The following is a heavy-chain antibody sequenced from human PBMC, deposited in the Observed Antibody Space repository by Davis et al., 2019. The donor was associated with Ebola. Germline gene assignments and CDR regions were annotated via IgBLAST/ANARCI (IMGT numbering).Heavy chain of an antibody. J-gene: IGHJ5*02. D-gene: IGHD3-3*01. CDR3: AGQGWSGYSLRHWLDP. CDR2: IHYSGTT. V-gene: IGHV4-39*01. CDR1: GGSITGSGYY. Sequence: GSLRLSCTVSGGSITGSGYYWGWTCQPPGQGLEWIASIHYSGTTYYNPSLKSRVTISVDTSKNQFSLKLRSVTAADTAVYYCAGQGWSGYSLRHWLDPWGRGTLVTVSS.